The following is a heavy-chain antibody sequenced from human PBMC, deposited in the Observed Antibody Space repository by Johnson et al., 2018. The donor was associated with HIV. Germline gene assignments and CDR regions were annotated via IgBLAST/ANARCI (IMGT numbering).Heavy chain of an antibody. Sequence: VQLVESGGGLVQPGRSLRLSCAASGFTFNDYAMHWVRQAPGKGLEWVSGISWNSGSIGYADSVKGRFTISRDNPWNTLYLQMNNLTSEDTGAYYCARTTLRFLDRGDDAFDIWGQGTMVTLSS. CDR3: ARTTLRFLDRGDDAFDI. J-gene: IGHJ3*02. CDR2: ISWNSGSI. V-gene: IGHV3-9*01. D-gene: IGHD3-3*01. CDR1: GFTFNDYA.